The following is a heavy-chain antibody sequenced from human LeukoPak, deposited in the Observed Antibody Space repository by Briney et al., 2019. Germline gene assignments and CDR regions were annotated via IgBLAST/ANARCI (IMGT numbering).Heavy chain of an antibody. Sequence: APVKVSCKASVYTFSNFGINWVRQAPGQGLEWIAWISGNNDNPNYGQKFQGRFTVTTDSSTSTAYMELRNLRSDDTAVYYCARDGTSTDDYWGQGTLVTVSS. J-gene: IGHJ4*02. D-gene: IGHD2-2*01. CDR1: VYTFSNFG. CDR3: ARDGTSTDDY. CDR2: ISGNNDNP. V-gene: IGHV1-18*01.